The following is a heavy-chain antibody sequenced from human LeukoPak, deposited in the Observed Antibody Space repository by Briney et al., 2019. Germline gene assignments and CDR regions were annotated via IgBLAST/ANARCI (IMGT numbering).Heavy chain of an antibody. J-gene: IGHJ4*02. CDR2: IYSGGGT. Sequence: PGGSLRLSCAASGFTVSSSYMNWVRQAPGKGLEWVSLIYSGGGTYYADSVEGRFTISRDNSKNTLYLQMNSLRAEDTAVYYCARNYYDSSAYYYFDYWGQGTLVTVSS. V-gene: IGHV3-66*01. CDR3: ARNYYDSSAYYYFDY. D-gene: IGHD3-22*01. CDR1: GFTVSSSY.